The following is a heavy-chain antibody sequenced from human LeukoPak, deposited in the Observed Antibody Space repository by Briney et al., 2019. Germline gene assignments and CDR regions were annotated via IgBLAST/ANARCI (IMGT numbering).Heavy chain of an antibody. CDR2: IYYSGST. CDR1: GGSISSYY. Sequence: SETLSLTCTVSGGSISSYYWSWIRQPPGKGLEWIGYIYYSGSTNYNPSLKSRVTISVDTSKNQFSLKLSSVTAADTAVYYCARGQYYYDSSGYYADAFDIWGQGTMVTVSS. D-gene: IGHD3-22*01. J-gene: IGHJ3*02. V-gene: IGHV4-59*12. CDR3: ARGQYYYDSSGYYADAFDI.